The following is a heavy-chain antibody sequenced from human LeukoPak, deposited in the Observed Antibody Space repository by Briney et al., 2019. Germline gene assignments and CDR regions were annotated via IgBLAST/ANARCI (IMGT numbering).Heavy chain of an antibody. CDR3: VKGIDSGSYYLDY. V-gene: IGHV3-23*01. J-gene: IGHJ4*02. CDR2: ISGSGGST. CDR1: GFTFSSYA. Sequence: GGSLRLSCVASGFTFSSYAMSQVRQAPGKGLEWVSAISGSGGSTYYADSVKGRFTISRDNSKNTLYLQMNSLRAEDTAVYYCVKGIDSGSYYLDYWGQGTLVTVSS. D-gene: IGHD1-26*01.